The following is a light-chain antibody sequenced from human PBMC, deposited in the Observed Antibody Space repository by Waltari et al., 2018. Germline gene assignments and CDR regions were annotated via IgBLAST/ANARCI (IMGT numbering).Light chain of an antibody. CDR3: QQGHGLPLT. V-gene: IGKV1-12*01. Sequence: IQMTQSPSSVSASVGDRVPITCRASRDISSWLACYQQKPGTAPKLLIYAVSSLQSGVPSRFSGSGSGTYFTLTISSLQPEDFAIYYCQQGHGLPLTFGGGTKVEIK. CDR1: RDISSW. J-gene: IGKJ4*01. CDR2: AVS.